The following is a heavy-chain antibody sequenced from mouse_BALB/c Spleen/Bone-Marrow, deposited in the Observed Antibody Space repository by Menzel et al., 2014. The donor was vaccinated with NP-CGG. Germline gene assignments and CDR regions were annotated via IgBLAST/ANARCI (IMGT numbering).Heavy chain of an antibody. D-gene: IGHD2-14*01. CDR2: INPSTGYT. CDR3: ARYGGRKYDGFAY. J-gene: IGHJ3*01. CDR1: GYTFTIYW. V-gene: IGHV1-7*01. Sequence: VQLQQSGAELAKPGASVKMSCKASGYTFTIYWMHWVKQRPGQGLEWIGYINPSTGYTEYNQKFKDKATLTADKSSSTAYMQLSSLTSEDSAIYYCARYGGRKYDGFAYWGQGTLVTVSA.